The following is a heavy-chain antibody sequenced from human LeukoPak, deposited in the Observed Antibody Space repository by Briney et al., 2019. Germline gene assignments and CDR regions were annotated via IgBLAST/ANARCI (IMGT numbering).Heavy chain of an antibody. V-gene: IGHV5-51*01. CDR1: GYSFTSYW. D-gene: IGHD2-2*02. CDR2: IYPGDSDT. J-gene: IGHJ6*02. CDR3: ASLPATAIHGMDV. Sequence: GESLKISCKGSGYSFTSYWIGWVRQMPGKGLEWMGIIYPGDSDTRYSPSFQGQVTISADKSISTAYLQWSSLKASDTAMYYCASLPATAIHGMDVWGQGTTVTVSS.